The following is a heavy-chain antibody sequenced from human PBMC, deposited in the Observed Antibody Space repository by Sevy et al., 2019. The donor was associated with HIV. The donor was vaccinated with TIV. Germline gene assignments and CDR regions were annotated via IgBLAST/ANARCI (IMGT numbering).Heavy chain of an antibody. CDR2: IKQDRSGK. J-gene: IGHJ3*02. V-gene: IGHV3-7*01. CDR1: GFTFSTYW. D-gene: IGHD6-6*01. Sequence: GGSLRLSCAASGFTFSTYWMNWVRQAPGKGLEWVANIKQDRSGKNYVDSVKGRFTISRDNARNSLFLELNSLKVEDTAVYYCATDLFSSSSADVFDIWGQGTMVTVSS. CDR3: ATDLFSSSSADVFDI.